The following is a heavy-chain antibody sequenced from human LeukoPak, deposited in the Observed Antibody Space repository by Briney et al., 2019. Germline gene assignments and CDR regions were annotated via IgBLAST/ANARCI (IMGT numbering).Heavy chain of an antibody. CDR3: ASFYCSGGSCYQYYYYYYMDV. Sequence: SETLSLTCAVYGGSFSGYYWSWIRQPAGKGLEWIGRIYTSGSTNYNPSLKSRVTTSVDTSKNQFSLKLSSVTAADTAVYYCASFYCSGGSCYQYYYYYYMDVWGKGTTVTISS. D-gene: IGHD2-15*01. CDR1: GGSFSGYY. V-gene: IGHV4-59*10. J-gene: IGHJ6*03. CDR2: IYTSGST.